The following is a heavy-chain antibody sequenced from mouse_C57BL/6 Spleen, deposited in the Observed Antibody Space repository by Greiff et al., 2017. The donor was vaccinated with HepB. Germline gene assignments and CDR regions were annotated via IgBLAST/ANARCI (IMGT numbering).Heavy chain of an antibody. CDR3: TGLLLRSYYAMDY. V-gene: IGHV6-6*01. CDR2: IRNKATNHAT. CDR1: GFTFSDAW. J-gene: IGHJ4*01. Sequence: EVKLEESGGGLVQPGGSMKLSCAASGFTFSDAWMDWVRQSPEKGLEWVAEIRNKATNHATYYAESVKGRFTISRDDSKSSVYLQMNSLRAEDTGIYYCTGLLLRSYYAMDYRGQGTSVTVSS. D-gene: IGHD1-1*01.